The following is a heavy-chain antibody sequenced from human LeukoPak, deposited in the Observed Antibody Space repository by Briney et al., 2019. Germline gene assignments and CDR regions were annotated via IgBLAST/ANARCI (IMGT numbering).Heavy chain of an antibody. J-gene: IGHJ4*02. CDR1: GFTFSNYA. V-gene: IGHV3-23*01. CDR2: VSGGGGGT. Sequence: GGSLRLSCAASGFTFSNYAMNWVRQAPGKGLEWVSTVSGGGGGTYYADSVKGRFTISRDNSKNTLYLQMNSLRAEDTAVYYCAKTQSSSWYFDYWGQGTLVTVSS. D-gene: IGHD6-13*01. CDR3: AKTQSSSWYFDY.